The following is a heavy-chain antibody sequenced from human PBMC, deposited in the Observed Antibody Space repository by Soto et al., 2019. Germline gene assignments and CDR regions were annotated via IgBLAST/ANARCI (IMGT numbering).Heavy chain of an antibody. Sequence: GESLKISCKGYGYSFTSYWSGWVRQMPGKGLDWMGNIYPCDSSTRHSPSFQGQVTLSADKSISTAYLQLSSLKATDTAMYDCARQYYYDSSGYFPFGYWSHATLVPVSS. J-gene: IGHJ4*01. CDR1: GYSFTSYW. D-gene: IGHD3-22*01. CDR2: IYPCDSST. V-gene: IGHV5-51*01. CDR3: ARQYYYDSSGYFPFGY.